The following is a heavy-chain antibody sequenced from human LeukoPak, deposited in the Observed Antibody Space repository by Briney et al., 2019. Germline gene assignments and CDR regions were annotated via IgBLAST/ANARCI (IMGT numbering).Heavy chain of an antibody. CDR3: ARVYSSSSGRDAFDI. D-gene: IGHD6-6*01. V-gene: IGHV4-59*12. CDR1: GGSISNYY. J-gene: IGHJ3*02. CDR2: ISYSGST. Sequence: SETLSLTCTVSGGSISNYYWSWIRQPPGNGLEWIGYISYSGSTSYNPSLQSRVTISVDTSKNEFSLKLTSVTPADTAVYYCARVYSSSSGRDAFDIWGQGTMVTVSS.